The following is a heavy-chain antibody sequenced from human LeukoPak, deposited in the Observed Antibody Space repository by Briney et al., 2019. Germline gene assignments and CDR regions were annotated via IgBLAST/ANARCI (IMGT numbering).Heavy chain of an antibody. V-gene: IGHV1-3*01. J-gene: IGHJ1*01. D-gene: IGHD4-11*01. CDR3: ARQDSNYDFQH. CDR1: GYTFTSYA. Sequence: ASVKVSCKASGYTFTSYAMHWVRQAPGQRLEWMGWINAGNGNTKYSQKFQGRVTITTDESTSTAYMELSSLRSEDTAVYYCARQDSNYDFQHWGQGTLVTVSS. CDR2: INAGNGNT.